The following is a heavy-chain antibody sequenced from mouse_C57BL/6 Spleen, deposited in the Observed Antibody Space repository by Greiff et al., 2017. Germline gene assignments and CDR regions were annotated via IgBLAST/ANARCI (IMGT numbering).Heavy chain of an antibody. J-gene: IGHJ1*03. CDR3: ARYPYYYGSTNWYFDV. CDR2: INPNNGGT. V-gene: IGHV1-18*01. Sequence: VQLQQSGPELVKPGASVKIPCKASGYTFTDYNMDWVKQSHGKSLEWIGDINPNNGGTIYNQKFKGKATLTVDKSSSTSYMELRSLTSEDTAVYYCARYPYYYGSTNWYFDVWGTGTTVTGSS. CDR1: GYTFTDYN. D-gene: IGHD1-1*01.